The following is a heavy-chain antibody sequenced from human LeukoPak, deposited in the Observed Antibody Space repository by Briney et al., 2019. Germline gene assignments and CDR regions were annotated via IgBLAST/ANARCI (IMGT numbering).Heavy chain of an antibody. Sequence: ASVKVSCKASGGTFNSYAISWVRQAPGQGLEWMGGIIPIFGTANYAQKFQGRVTITTDESTSTAYMELSSLRSEDTAVYYCARELGGIAVAGTAGYFDYWGQGTLVTVSS. D-gene: IGHD6-19*01. J-gene: IGHJ4*02. CDR1: GGTFNSYA. CDR2: IIPIFGTA. V-gene: IGHV1-69*05. CDR3: ARELGGIAVAGTAGYFDY.